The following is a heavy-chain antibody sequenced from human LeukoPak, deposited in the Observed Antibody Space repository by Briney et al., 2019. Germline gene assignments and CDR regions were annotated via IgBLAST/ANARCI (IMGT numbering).Heavy chain of an antibody. CDR2: INHSGST. J-gene: IGHJ6*02. CDR3: ASGKWELPKNYYYYGMDV. D-gene: IGHD1-26*01. CDR1: GGSFSGYY. V-gene: IGHV4-34*01. Sequence: SETLSLTCAVYGGSFSGYYWSWIRQPPGKGLEWIREINHSGSTNYNPSLKSRVTISVDTSKNQFSLKLSSVTAADTAVYYCASGKWELPKNYYYYGMDVWGQGTTVTVSS.